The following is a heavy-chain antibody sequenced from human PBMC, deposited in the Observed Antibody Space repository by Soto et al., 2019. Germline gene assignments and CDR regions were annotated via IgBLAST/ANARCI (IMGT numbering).Heavy chain of an antibody. D-gene: IGHD5-18*01. V-gene: IGHV4-61*08. CDR3: ARLTVDTSMIYWLDP. J-gene: IGHJ5*02. CDR2: IYYSGNT. Sequence: SETLSLTCTVSGGSVSSGDYYWSWIRQPPGKGLEWIGYIYYSGNTNYNPSLKSRVIISVDTSKNLFSLKLTSVTAADTAVYYCARLTVDTSMIYWLDPWGQGTLVTVSS. CDR1: GGSVSSGDYY.